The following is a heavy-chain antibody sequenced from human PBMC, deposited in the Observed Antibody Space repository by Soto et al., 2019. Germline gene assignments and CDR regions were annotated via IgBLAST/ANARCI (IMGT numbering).Heavy chain of an antibody. V-gene: IGHV4-34*02. CDR2: INHSGSP. CDR1: GGFFSGNY. J-gene: IGHJ4*02. Sequence: QVQLQQWGAGLLKPSETLSLTCAVYGGFFSGNYWRWIRQPPGKGLEWIGEINHSGSPNYNPSLKSRVALSVDTSKNQFSLQPTSVTAADTAVYYCARGRAARRDFDYWGQGTLVTVSS. D-gene: IGHD6-6*01. CDR3: ARGRAARRDFDY.